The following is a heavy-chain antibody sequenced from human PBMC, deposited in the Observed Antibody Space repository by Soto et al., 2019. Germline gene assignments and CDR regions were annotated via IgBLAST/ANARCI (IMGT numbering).Heavy chain of an antibody. D-gene: IGHD6-13*01. CDR3: ARAPSDSSRWSSHFDY. V-gene: IGHV4-34*01. CDR1: GGSFSGYY. J-gene: IGHJ4*02. CDR2: INHSGST. Sequence: QVQLQQWGAGLLKPSETLSLTCAVYGGSFSGYYWSWIRQPPGKGLEWIGEINHSGSTNYNPSLKSRVTISVEPSKNQFSLKLSSVTGADTAVYYCARAPSDSSRWSSHFDYWGRGTLVTVSS.